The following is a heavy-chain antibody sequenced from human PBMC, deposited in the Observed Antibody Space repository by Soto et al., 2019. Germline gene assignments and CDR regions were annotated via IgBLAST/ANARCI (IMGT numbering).Heavy chain of an antibody. CDR2: ISSNGGST. Sequence: GGSLRLSCSPSGFSFSRYSMRWVRPAPGKGLEYVSAISSNGGSTYYADSVKGRFTISRDNSKNTLYLQMSSLRAEDTAVYYCVKVQMIVTAPYFDYWGQGTLVTVSS. J-gene: IGHJ4*02. CDR3: VKVQMIVTAPYFDY. CDR1: GFSFSRYS. V-gene: IGHV3-64D*08. D-gene: IGHD3-22*01.